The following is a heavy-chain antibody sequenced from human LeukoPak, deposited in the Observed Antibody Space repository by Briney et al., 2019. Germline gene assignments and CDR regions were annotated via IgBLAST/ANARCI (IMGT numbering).Heavy chain of an antibody. J-gene: IGHJ6*02. CDR3: VSARPLGSGPAEDYFFYYGMDV. CDR1: RFTFGTYA. Sequence: GRSLRLSCAASRFTFGTYAMHWVRQAPGKGLEWVAVVSNDGSTKKYADSVKGRFTISRDNSKSTLYLQMNSLRSEDTALYYCVSARPLGSGPAEDYFFYYGMDVWGQGVTVTVSS. D-gene: IGHD6-19*01. V-gene: IGHV3-30*03. CDR2: VSNDGSTK.